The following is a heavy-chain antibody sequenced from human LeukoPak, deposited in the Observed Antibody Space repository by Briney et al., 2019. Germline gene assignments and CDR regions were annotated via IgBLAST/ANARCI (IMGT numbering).Heavy chain of an antibody. Sequence: GGSLRLSCSASGFAFSNYATHWVRQAPGKGLEYVAGINSNGGSTFYADSVKGRFTMSGDNSKNTLYLQMSSPRAEDTAVYYCVKGTSTKYYYYGMDVWGQGTTVTVSS. D-gene: IGHD2-2*01. J-gene: IGHJ6*02. V-gene: IGHV3-64D*06. CDR1: GFAFSNYA. CDR2: INSNGGST. CDR3: VKGTSTKYYYYGMDV.